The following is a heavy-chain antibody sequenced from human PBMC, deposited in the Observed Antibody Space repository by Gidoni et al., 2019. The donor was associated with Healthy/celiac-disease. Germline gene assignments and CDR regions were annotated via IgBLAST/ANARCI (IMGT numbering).Heavy chain of an antibody. Sequence: QVQLVESGGGVVQPGRSLRLSCAASGFTSSSYVMHWVRQAPGKGLEWVAVISYDGSNKYYADSVKGRFTISRDNSKNTLYLQMNSLRAEDTAVYYCARDRGYSYGYLDYWGQGTLVTVSS. V-gene: IGHV3-30-3*01. CDR2: ISYDGSNK. J-gene: IGHJ4*02. CDR1: GFTSSSYV. CDR3: ARDRGYSYGYLDY. D-gene: IGHD5-18*01.